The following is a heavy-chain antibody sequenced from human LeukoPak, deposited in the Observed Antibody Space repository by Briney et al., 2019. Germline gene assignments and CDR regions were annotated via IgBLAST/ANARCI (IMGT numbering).Heavy chain of an antibody. CDR3: ARDAVDAANAV. CDR1: GFTFTAYW. Sequence: GGSLRLSCAASGFTFTAYWMHWVRQAPGKGLVWVSHINSDGSITSYADSVKGRFTTSRDNAKNTLYLQMNSLRAEDTAVYYCARDAVDAANAVWGQGTTVTVSS. CDR2: INSDGSIT. V-gene: IGHV3-74*01. J-gene: IGHJ6*02. D-gene: IGHD5-18*01.